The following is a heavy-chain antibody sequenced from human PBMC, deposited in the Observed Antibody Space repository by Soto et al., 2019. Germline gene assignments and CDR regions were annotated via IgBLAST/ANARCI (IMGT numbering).Heavy chain of an antibody. D-gene: IGHD2-21*01. J-gene: IGHJ4*02. CDR2: IRSKANSYAT. Sequence: EVQLVESGGGLVQPGGSLKLSCAASGFTFSGSAMHWVRQASGKGLEWVGRIRSKANSYATAYAASVKGRFTISRDDSKNTAYLQMNSLKTEDTAVYYCTRHQGDCYNLWGQGTLVTVSS. CDR3: TRHQGDCYNL. V-gene: IGHV3-73*01. CDR1: GFTFSGSA.